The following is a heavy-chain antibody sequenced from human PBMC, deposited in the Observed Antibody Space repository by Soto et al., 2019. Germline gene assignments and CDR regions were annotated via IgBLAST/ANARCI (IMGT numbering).Heavy chain of an antibody. D-gene: IGHD1-1*01. V-gene: IGHV4-4*02. J-gene: IGHJ4*02. CDR2: IYHDGNT. Sequence: QVQLQESGPGLVTPSGTLSLTCAVSGGSISSNNWWSWVRQPPGKGLEWIGEIYHDGNTHYNPSLKSRVTISVDQSKNHFALILSSLTAADTAVYYCAQLDGGGYWGQGTLVTVSS. CDR3: AQLDGGGY. CDR1: GGSISSNNW.